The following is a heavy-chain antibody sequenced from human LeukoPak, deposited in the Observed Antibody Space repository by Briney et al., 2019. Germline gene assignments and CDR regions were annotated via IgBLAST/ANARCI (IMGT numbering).Heavy chain of an antibody. J-gene: IGHJ6*02. V-gene: IGHV1-2*02. Sequence: ASVKVSCKASGYTFTGYYMHCVRQAPGQGLEWMGWINPNSGGTNYAQKFQGRVTMTRDTSISTAYMELSRLRSDDTAVYYCARDSPSIVVVPAAMGEDYYYYSGMDVWGQGTTVTVSS. CDR2: INPNSGGT. CDR1: GYTFTGYY. CDR3: ARDSPSIVVVPAAMGEDYYYYSGMDV. D-gene: IGHD2-2*01.